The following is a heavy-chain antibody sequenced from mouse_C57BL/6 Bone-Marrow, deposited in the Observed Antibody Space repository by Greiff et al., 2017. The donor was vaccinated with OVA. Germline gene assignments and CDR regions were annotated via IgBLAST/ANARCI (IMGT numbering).Heavy chain of an antibody. Sequence: EVQVVESGGGLVQPGGSLKLSCAASGFTFSDYGMAWVRQAPRTGPEWVAFISNLAYSIYYADTVTGRFTISRENAKNTLYLEMSSLRSEDTAMYYCSRESRSSHWYVDDWGTGTTLTVSS. CDR2: ISNLAYSI. D-gene: IGHD1-1*01. J-gene: IGHJ1*03. V-gene: IGHV5-15*01. CDR1: GFTFSDYG. CDR3: SRESRSSHWYVDD.